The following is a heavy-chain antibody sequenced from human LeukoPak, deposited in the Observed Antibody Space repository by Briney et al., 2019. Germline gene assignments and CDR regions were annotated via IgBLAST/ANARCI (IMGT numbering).Heavy chain of an antibody. CDR1: GGSISSSSYY. D-gene: IGHD2-2*01. CDR2: IYYSGST. CDR3: ARRLGHCSSTSCYSNWFDP. Sequence: SETLSLTCTVSGGSISSSSYYWGWIRQPPGKGLEWIGSIYYSGSTYYNPSLKSRVTISVDTSKNQVSLKLSSVTPADTALYYCARRLGHCSSTSCYSNWFDPWGQGTLVTVSS. J-gene: IGHJ5*02. V-gene: IGHV4-39*01.